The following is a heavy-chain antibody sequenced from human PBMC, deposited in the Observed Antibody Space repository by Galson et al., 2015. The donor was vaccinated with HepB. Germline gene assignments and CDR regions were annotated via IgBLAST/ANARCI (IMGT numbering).Heavy chain of an antibody. V-gene: IGHV3-30*18. CDR2: TSYDGSYK. CDR3: AKEDDSSGKAFDY. D-gene: IGHD3-22*01. J-gene: IGHJ4*02. CDR1: GFSFRSYG. Sequence: SLRLSCAVAGFSFRSYGMHWVRQAPGKGLEWVAVTSYDGSYKYHADSVKGRFTISRDSSKNTLYLQMNSLRPEDTAVYYCAKEDDSSGKAFDYWGQGTLVTVSS.